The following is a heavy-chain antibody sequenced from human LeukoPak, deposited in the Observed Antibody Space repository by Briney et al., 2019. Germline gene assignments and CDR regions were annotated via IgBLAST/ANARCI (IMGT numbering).Heavy chain of an antibody. Sequence: GGSLRLSCAACGFTFSSYNMHWVRQAPGKGLEWVSYISSSSSTIYYAGSVEGRFTISRDNAKNSLFLQMNSLRVEDTAVYYCESSRGSSGSYPFDYWGQGTLVTVSS. J-gene: IGHJ4*02. D-gene: IGHD1-26*01. CDR1: GFTFSSYN. CDR2: ISSSSSTI. V-gene: IGHV3-48*01. CDR3: ESSRGSSGSYPFDY.